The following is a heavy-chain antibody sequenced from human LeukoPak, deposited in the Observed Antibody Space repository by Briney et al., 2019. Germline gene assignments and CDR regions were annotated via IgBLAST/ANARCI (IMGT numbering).Heavy chain of an antibody. CDR2: INHSGST. D-gene: IGHD3-10*01. CDR3: ARDLPTYYYGSEYDAFDI. V-gene: IGHV4-34*01. CDR1: GGSFSGYY. Sequence: SETLSLTCAVYGGSFSGYYWSWIRQPPGKGLEWIGEINHSGSTNYNPSLKSRVTISVDTSKNQFSLKLSSVTAADTAVYYCARDLPTYYYGSEYDAFDIWGQGTMVTVSS. J-gene: IGHJ3*02.